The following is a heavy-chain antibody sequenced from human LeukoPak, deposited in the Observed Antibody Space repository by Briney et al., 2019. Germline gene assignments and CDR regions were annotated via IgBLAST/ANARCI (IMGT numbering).Heavy chain of an antibody. CDR2: IYYSGST. D-gene: IGHD3-22*01. V-gene: IGHV4-59*08. J-gene: IGHJ4*02. Sequence: KASETLSLTCTVSGGSISSYYWSWIRQPPGKGLEWIGYIYYSGSTNYNPSLKSRVTISVDTSKNQFSLKLSSVTAADTAVYYCARLSYYYDSSGYSDRSLGFYFDYWGRGTLVTVSS. CDR1: GGSISSYY. CDR3: ARLSYYYDSSGYSDRSLGFYFDY.